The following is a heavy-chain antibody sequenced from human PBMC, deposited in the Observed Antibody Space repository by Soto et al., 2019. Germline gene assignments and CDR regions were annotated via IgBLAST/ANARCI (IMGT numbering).Heavy chain of an antibody. CDR3: ARLVASSWYGAYYFDY. J-gene: IGHJ4*02. CDR2: IYYSGST. Sequence: PSETLSLTCTVSGGSISSYYWSWIRQPPGKGLEWIGYIYYSGSTNYNPSLKSRVTISVDTSKNQFSLKLSSVTAADTAVYYCARLVASSWYGAYYFDYWGQGTLVTVSS. D-gene: IGHD6-13*01. CDR1: GGSISSYY. V-gene: IGHV4-59*08.